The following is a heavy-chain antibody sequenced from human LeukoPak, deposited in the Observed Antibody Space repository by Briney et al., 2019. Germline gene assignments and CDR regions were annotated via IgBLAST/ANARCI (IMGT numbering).Heavy chain of an antibody. Sequence: GGSLRLSCAASGFTFSSYAMHWVRQAPGKGLEWVAVISYDGSNKYYADSVKGRFTISRDNSKNTLYLQMNSLRAEDTAVYYCARGFAEMATIALCDYWGQGTLVTVSS. CDR3: ARGFAEMATIALCDY. J-gene: IGHJ4*02. CDR1: GFTFSSYA. V-gene: IGHV3-30-3*01. D-gene: IGHD5-24*01. CDR2: ISYDGSNK.